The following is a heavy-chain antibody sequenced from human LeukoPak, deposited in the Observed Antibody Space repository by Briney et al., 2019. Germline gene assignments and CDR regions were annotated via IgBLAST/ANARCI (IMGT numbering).Heavy chain of an antibody. CDR2: IYTSGST. Sequence: SETLSPTCTVSGGSISSYYWSWIRQPAGKGLEWIGRIYTSGSTNYNPSLKSRVTMSVDTSKNQFSLKLSSVTAADTAVYYCARSTFDYGDFDYWGQGTLVTVSS. J-gene: IGHJ4*02. V-gene: IGHV4-4*07. D-gene: IGHD4-17*01. CDR3: ARSTFDYGDFDY. CDR1: GGSISSYY.